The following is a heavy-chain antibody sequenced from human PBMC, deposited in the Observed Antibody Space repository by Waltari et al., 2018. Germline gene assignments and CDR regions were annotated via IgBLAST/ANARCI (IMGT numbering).Heavy chain of an antibody. V-gene: IGHV4-38-2*01. CDR3: ARGDSSSSLGFDY. J-gene: IGHJ4*02. D-gene: IGHD6-13*01. CDR2: IYHSGST. Sequence: QVQLQESGPGLGRPSETLSLTCAVSGYSISSGDYWGWIRQPPGKGLEWIGRIYHSGSTYYNPSLKSPVTLSVDTSKNQFSLKLSSVTAADTAVYYCARGDSSSSLGFDYWGQGTLVTVSS. CDR1: GYSISSGDY.